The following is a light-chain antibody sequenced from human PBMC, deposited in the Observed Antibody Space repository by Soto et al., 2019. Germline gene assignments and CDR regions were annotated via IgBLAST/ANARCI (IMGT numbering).Light chain of an antibody. Sequence: DIQMTQFPSTLSASIGDRVTITCRASQTISSSLAWYQQKPGKAPKLLIYRASTLETGVPSRFSGSGSGTEFTLTISSLQPDDFVSYYCQQYNSYSPYTFGQGTRLEIK. CDR1: QTISSS. CDR3: QQYNSYSPYT. CDR2: RAS. V-gene: IGKV1-5*03. J-gene: IGKJ2*01.